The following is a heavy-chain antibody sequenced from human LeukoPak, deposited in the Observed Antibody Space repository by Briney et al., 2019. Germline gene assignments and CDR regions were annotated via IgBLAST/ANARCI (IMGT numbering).Heavy chain of an antibody. CDR1: GFTFSSYA. Sequence: GGSLRLSCEASGFTFSSYAMGWVRQAPGKGLEWVSVTSESGGSTHYADSVKGRFTIYRDNSKNTLYLQMNSLRAEDTAVYYCARGQGGYLDYWGQGTLVTVSS. CDR3: ARGQGGYLDY. V-gene: IGHV3-23*01. J-gene: IGHJ4*02. D-gene: IGHD2-15*01. CDR2: TSESGGST.